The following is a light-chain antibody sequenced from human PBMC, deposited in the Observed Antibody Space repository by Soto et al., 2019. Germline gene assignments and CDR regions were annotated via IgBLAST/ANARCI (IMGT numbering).Light chain of an antibody. CDR1: SSNIGSNT. CDR3: AAWDDSLNGPV. Sequence: QSVLTQAPSASGTPGQRVTISCSGSSSNIGSNTVNWYQQLPGTAPKLLIYNNSQRPSGVPDRFSGSKSGTSASLAISGLQSEDEADYYCAAWDDSLNGPVFGGGTKVTVL. CDR2: NNS. J-gene: IGLJ3*02. V-gene: IGLV1-44*01.